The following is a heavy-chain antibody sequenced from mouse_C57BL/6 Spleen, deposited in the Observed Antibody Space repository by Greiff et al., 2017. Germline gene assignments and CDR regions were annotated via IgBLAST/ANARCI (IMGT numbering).Heavy chain of an antibody. V-gene: IGHV14-1*01. D-gene: IGHD4-1*01. CDR3: TTNRDGVSRYFDV. Sequence: EVQLQESGAELVRPGASVKLSCTASGFNIQDYYMHWVKQRPEQGLEWIGRIDPEDGDTDYAPTFQGKATMTADTSSNTAYLQLSSRTSEDAAVYYCTTNRDGVSRYFDVWGTGTTVTVAS. CDR2: IDPEDGDT. CDR1: GFNIQDYY. J-gene: IGHJ1*03.